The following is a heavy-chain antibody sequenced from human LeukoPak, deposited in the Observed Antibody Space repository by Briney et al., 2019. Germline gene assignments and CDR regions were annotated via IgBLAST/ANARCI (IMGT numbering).Heavy chain of an antibody. CDR3: ARGHCSGGSCYSYYYYNYMDV. CDR2: IHYSGST. Sequence: NTSETLSLTCTVSGVSISSSNSYWGWIRQPPGKGLEWIGYIHYSGSTNYNPSLKSRLTISVETSKNQFSLKLSSVTAADTAVYYCARGHCSGGSCYSYYYYNYMDVWGKGTTVTVSS. D-gene: IGHD2-15*01. J-gene: IGHJ6*03. CDR1: GVSISSSNSY. V-gene: IGHV4-61*05.